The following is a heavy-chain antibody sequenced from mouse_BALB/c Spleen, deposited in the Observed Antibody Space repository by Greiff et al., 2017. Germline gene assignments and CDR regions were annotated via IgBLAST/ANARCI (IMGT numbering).Heavy chain of an antibody. D-gene: IGHD1-2*01. CDR2: ISSGSSTI. CDR1: GFTFSSFG. Sequence: EVKLVESGGGLVQPGGSRKLSCAASGFTFSSFGMHWVRQAPEKGLEWVAYISSGSSTIYYADTVKGRFTISRDNPKNTLFLQMTSLRSEDTAMYYCARVGRLQDYFDYWGQGTTLTVSS. CDR3: ARVGRLQDYFDY. V-gene: IGHV5-17*02. J-gene: IGHJ2*01.